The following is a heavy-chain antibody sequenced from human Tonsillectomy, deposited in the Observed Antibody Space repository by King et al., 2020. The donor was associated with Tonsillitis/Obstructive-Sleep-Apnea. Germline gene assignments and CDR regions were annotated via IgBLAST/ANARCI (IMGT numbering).Heavy chain of an antibody. V-gene: IGHV3-23*04. J-gene: IGHJ4*02. CDR2: ISDSGST. D-gene: IGHD2-2*01. Sequence: VQLVESGGGLIQPGGSLRLFCAASGFTFTTYAMSWVRQAPGKGLEWVSTISDSGSTYYADSVKGRFTISRDNSKNTLYLQMNSLRAEDTAVYYCAKWALGYCSSTSCLYYFDSWGQGTLVTVSS. CDR3: AKWALGYCSSTSCLYYFDS. CDR1: GFTFTTYA.